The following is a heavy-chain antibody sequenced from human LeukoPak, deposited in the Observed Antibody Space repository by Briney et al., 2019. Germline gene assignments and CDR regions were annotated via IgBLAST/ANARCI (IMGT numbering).Heavy chain of an antibody. Sequence: GGSLRLFCAASGFTFSSYHMQWAPQSRGKALEWVAVLWYDGSNQHYADSVKGRFTISRDNSKNTLYLQMNSLRAEDTAVYYCARDYLDWYFDLWGRGTLVTVSS. CDR2: LWYDGSNQ. CDR3: ARDYLDWYFDL. CDR1: GFTFSSYH. V-gene: IGHV3-33*01. J-gene: IGHJ2*01.